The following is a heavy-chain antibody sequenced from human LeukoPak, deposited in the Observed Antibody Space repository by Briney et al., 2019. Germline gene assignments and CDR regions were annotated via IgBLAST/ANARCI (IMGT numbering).Heavy chain of an antibody. CDR1: GFTFSRYA. CDR3: ARRVPHLDY. Sequence: PGGSLRLSCSASGFTFSRYAMHWVRQAPGKGLEWVSYISSSSSYTNYADSVKGRFTISRDNAKNSLYLQMNSLRAEDTAVYYCARRVPHLDYWGQGTLVTVSS. CDR2: ISSSSSYT. J-gene: IGHJ4*01. V-gene: IGHV3-21*05.